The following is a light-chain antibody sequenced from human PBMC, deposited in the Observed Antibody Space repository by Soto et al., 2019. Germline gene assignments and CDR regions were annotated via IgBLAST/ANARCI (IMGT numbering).Light chain of an antibody. CDR2: EVS. CDR3: SSYAGSNNRV. Sequence: QSALTQPPSASGSPGQSVTISCNGTSSDVGGYNYVSWYQQHPGKAPKLMIYEVSKRPSGVPDRFSGSKSGNTASLTVSGLQAEDEADYYCSSYAGSNNRVFGGGTKVTVL. V-gene: IGLV2-8*01. J-gene: IGLJ2*01. CDR1: SSDVGGYNY.